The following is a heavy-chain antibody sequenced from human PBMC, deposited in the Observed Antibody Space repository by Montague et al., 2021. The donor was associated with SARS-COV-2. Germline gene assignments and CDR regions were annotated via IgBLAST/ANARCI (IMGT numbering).Heavy chain of an antibody. CDR1: GGPFSGYY. V-gene: IGHV4-34*01. D-gene: IGHD3-22*01. Sequence: SETLPLTCAVYGGPFSGYYWSWIRQPPGKGLEWIGEINHSGSTNYNPSLKSRVSISVDTSKNQFSLKLSSVTAADTAVYYCARGAPTITMIVVVFTGAGWYFDLWGRGTLVTVSS. CDR2: INHSGST. CDR3: ARGAPTITMIVVVFTGAGWYFDL. J-gene: IGHJ2*01.